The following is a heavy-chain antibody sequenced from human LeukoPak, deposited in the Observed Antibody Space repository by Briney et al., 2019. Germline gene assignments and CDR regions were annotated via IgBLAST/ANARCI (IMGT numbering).Heavy chain of an antibody. D-gene: IGHD1-1*01. CDR1: GFTFRSYS. CDR3: ARSRTEYNSGPPGGS. V-gene: IGHV3-21*01. J-gene: IGHJ5*02. CDR2: ISSSRSYI. Sequence: GGSLRLSCAASGFTFRSYSMNWVRQAPGKGLEGVSSISSSRSYIYYADSVKGRFTIPRDNAKNSLYLHMNSLRAQDTAVYYSARSRTEYNSGPPGGSWGQGTLVTVSS.